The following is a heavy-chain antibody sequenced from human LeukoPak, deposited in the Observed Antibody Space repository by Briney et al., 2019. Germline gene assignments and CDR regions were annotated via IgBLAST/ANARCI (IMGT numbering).Heavy chain of an antibody. Sequence: GGSLRLSCAASGFTLSTYWMHWVRQGPGKGLVWVARINSDGRSTIYAESVKGRFTISRDNAKNTLYLKMKNLRAEDTAVYYCARRYNDSSGYKGALDIWGQGTMATVSS. J-gene: IGHJ3*02. CDR1: GFTLSTYW. V-gene: IGHV3-74*01. CDR2: INSDGRST. D-gene: IGHD3-22*01. CDR3: ARRYNDSSGYKGALDI.